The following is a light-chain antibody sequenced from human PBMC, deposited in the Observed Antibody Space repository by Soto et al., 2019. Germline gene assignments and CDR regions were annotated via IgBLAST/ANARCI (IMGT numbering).Light chain of an antibody. CDR1: SSDIGGYNY. V-gene: IGLV2-14*01. Sequence: QSVLTQPASVSGSPGQSITISCTGTSSDIGGYNYVSWYQQHPGKVPKLMIFEVSNRPSGVPYRFSGSKSGNTASLTISGLQAEDEADYYCSSYTGSSTLYVFGTGTKVTVL. J-gene: IGLJ1*01. CDR3: SSYTGSSTLYV. CDR2: EVS.